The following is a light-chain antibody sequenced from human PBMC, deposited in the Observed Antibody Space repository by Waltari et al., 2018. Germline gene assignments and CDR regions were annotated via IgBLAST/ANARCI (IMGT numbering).Light chain of an antibody. J-gene: IGLJ3*02. CDR3: SSYTSSSTRV. CDR1: SRDVGAYNY. Sequence: QSALTQPASVSGSPGQSITISCPGTSRDVGAYNYFSWYQQHPGKAPKLMIYDVSNRPSGISYRFSGSKSGNMASLTISGLQAEDEADYYCSSYTSSSTRVFGGGTKLTVL. CDR2: DVS. V-gene: IGLV2-14*03.